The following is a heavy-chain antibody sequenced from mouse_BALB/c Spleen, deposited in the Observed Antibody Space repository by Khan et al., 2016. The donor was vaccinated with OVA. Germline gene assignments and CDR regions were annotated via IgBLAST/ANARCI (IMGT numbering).Heavy chain of an antibody. D-gene: IGHD1-1*01. CDR1: GYTFTSYW. Sequence: QVQLKQSGAELAKPGASVKMSCKASGYTFTSYWMHWVKQRPGQGLEWIGYINPSTGYTEYNQRFKDKATLTAAKSSSQAYMQLSSLTSEESAVYYCANHGSSSAWLTYWGQGTLVTVSA. CDR3: ANHGSSSAWLTY. CDR2: INPSTGYT. J-gene: IGHJ3*01. V-gene: IGHV1-7*01.